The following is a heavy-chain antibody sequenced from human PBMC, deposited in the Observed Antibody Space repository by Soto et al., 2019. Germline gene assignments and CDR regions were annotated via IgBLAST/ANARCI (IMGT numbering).Heavy chain of an antibody. Sequence: SVKVSCKASGGAFSSYAISWVRQAPGQGLEWMGGIIPIFGTANYAQKFQGRVTITADESTSTAYMELSSLRSEDTAVYYCASGLEVTGGMDVWGQGTTVTVSS. J-gene: IGHJ6*02. V-gene: IGHV1-69*13. D-gene: IGHD2-21*02. CDR3: ASGLEVTGGMDV. CDR2: IIPIFGTA. CDR1: GGAFSSYA.